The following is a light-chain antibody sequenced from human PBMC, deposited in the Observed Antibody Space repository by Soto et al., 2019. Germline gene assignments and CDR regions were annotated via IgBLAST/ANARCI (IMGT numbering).Light chain of an antibody. Sequence: QSALTQPASVSGSPGQSITISCTGTSSDVGGYNSVSWYQQHPGKAPKLMISEVSNRPSGVSIRFSGSKSGNTASLTISGLQAEDEADYYCSSYTSTSTPWVFGGGTKVTVL. CDR1: SSDVGGYNS. CDR3: SSYTSTSTPWV. J-gene: IGLJ3*02. CDR2: EVS. V-gene: IGLV2-14*01.